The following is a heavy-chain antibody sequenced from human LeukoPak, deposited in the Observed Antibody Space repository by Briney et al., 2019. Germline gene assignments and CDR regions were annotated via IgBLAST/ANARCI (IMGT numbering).Heavy chain of an antibody. D-gene: IGHD3-10*01. V-gene: IGHV5-10-1*01. CDR1: GSRFTSYW. CDR2: IDPSDSYT. Sequence: GESLQISCQGSGSRFTSYWIDWGRQMPGKGLEWMGRIDPSDSYTNYSPSFQGHVTISADNSISTAYLQWSGLKASDTAMYYCARRATSVRGIPLFDYWGQGTLVTVSS. J-gene: IGHJ4*02. CDR3: ARRATSVRGIPLFDY.